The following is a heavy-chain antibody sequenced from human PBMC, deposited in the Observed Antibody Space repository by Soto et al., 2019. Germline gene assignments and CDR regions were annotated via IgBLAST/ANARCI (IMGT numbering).Heavy chain of an antibody. Sequence: GGSLRLSCAASGFTFSSYSMNWVRQAPGKGLEWVSSISSSSSYIYYADSVKGRFTISRDNAKNSLYLQMNSLRAEDTAVYYCARAWGRQLDDWFDPWGQGTLVTVYS. CDR2: ISSSSSYI. CDR1: GFTFSSYS. D-gene: IGHD3-16*01. CDR3: ARAWGRQLDDWFDP. J-gene: IGHJ5*02. V-gene: IGHV3-21*01.